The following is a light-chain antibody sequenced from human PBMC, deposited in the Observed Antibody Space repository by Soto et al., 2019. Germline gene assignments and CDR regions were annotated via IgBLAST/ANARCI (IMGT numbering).Light chain of an antibody. Sequence: DIQMTQSPSSLSASVGDRVTITCRASQSISSYLNWYQQKPGKAPKLLIHAASTLQSGVPSRFSGSGSGTDFTLTISSLQPEDCATYYCQQTYTTPPLIFDGGTKVEIK. J-gene: IGKJ4*01. V-gene: IGKV1-39*01. CDR3: QQTYTTPPLI. CDR1: QSISSY. CDR2: AAS.